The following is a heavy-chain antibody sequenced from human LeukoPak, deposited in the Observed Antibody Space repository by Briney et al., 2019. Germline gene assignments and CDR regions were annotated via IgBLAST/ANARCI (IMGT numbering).Heavy chain of an antibody. CDR3: AREGSSGPFDYFDY. V-gene: IGHV3-9*01. J-gene: IGHJ4*02. Sequence: GRSLRLSCAASGFTFDDYAMHWVRQAPGKGLEWVSGISWNSGSIGYADSVKGRFTISRDNAKNSLYLQMNSLRAEDTAVYYCAREGSSGPFDYFDYWGQGTLVTVSS. CDR2: ISWNSGSI. CDR1: GFTFDDYA. D-gene: IGHD6-19*01.